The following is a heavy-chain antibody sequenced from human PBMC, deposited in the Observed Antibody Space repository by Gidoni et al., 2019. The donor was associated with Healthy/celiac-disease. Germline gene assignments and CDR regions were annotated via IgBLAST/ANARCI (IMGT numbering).Heavy chain of an antibody. CDR1: GGSFSGYY. CDR3: ARALPLAISTKPGWFDP. CDR2: INHSGST. J-gene: IGHJ5*02. D-gene: IGHD1-26*01. V-gene: IGHV4-34*01. Sequence: QVQLQQWGAGLLKPSETLSLTCAVYGGSFSGYYWSWIRQPPGKGLEWIGEINHSGSTNYNPSLKSRVTISVDTSKNQFSLKLSSVTAADTAVYYCARALPLAISTKPGWFDPWGQGTLVTVSS.